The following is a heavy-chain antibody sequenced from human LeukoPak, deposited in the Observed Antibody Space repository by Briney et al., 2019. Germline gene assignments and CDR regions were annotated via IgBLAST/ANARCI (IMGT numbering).Heavy chain of an antibody. D-gene: IGHD1-1*01. V-gene: IGHV4-59*01. CDR2: VDHTGGT. CDR1: DDSITMYY. J-gene: IGHJ6*03. Sequence: SETLSLTCSVSDDSITMYYWSWILQPPRKGLEWIVYVDHTGGTNFNHSLNGRVSISRDTTKNLFSLRLRSVTAADTAVYFCARGRVSSSTWYSTYYYYFYMDVWGKGTTVTVSS. CDR3: ARGRVSSSTWYSTYYYYFYMDV.